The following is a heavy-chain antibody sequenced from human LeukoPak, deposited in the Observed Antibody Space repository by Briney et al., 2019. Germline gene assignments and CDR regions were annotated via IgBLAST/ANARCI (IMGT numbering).Heavy chain of an antibody. D-gene: IGHD2-2*01. CDR1: GGSISSYY. V-gene: IGHV4-4*07. CDR3: ARFTRDGFDF. J-gene: IGHJ4*02. Sequence: SETLSLTCSVSGGSISSYYWSWIRQPAGKGLEWIGHIYTSGNTNYNPSLKSRVTISLDKSKNQFSLNLSSVTAADTADYYCARFTRDGFDFWGQGTLVTVSS. CDR2: IYTSGNT.